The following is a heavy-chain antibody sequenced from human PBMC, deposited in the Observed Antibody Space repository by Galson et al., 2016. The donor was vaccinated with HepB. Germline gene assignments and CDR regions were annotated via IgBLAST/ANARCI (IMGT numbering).Heavy chain of an antibody. CDR2: IYPGDSDT. Sequence: QSGAEVKRPGESLTISCRASGYKFTDYWIGWVRQMPETGLQWMGIIYPGDSDTRYSPSLQGQVTISADKSISTAYLHWSDLKASDTATYFCARHTDGLGSGAWGQGTLVTVSS. CDR3: ARHTDGLGSGA. V-gene: IGHV5-51*01. D-gene: IGHD3-10*01. J-gene: IGHJ5*02. CDR1: GYKFTDYW.